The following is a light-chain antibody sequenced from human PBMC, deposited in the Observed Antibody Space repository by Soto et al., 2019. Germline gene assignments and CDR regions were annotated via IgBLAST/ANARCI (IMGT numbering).Light chain of an antibody. CDR1: SSDVGGYNY. CDR2: EVS. J-gene: IGLJ2*01. V-gene: IGLV2-14*01. Sequence: QSALTQPASVSGSPGQSITISCTGTSSDVGGYNYVSWYQQHPGKAPKLMIYEVSNRPSGVSNRFSGSKSGNTASLTISGLQAEYEADYYCSSYISSSTLVVFGGGTKVTVL. CDR3: SSYISSSTLVV.